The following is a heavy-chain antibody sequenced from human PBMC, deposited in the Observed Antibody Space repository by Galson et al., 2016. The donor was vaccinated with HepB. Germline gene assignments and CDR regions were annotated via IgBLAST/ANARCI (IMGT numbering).Heavy chain of an antibody. D-gene: IGHD1-26*01. Sequence: SLRLSCAASGFTLSNNWMHWVRQAPGKGLVWVSRMNEDGTVINYGESVRGRFTISRDSAKNTRDLQMHSLRIEDTAVYYCIRDFVGPNDHWGQGTLVTVSS. CDR3: IRDFVGPNDH. V-gene: IGHV3-74*01. J-gene: IGHJ4*02. CDR2: MNEDGTVI. CDR1: GFTLSNNW.